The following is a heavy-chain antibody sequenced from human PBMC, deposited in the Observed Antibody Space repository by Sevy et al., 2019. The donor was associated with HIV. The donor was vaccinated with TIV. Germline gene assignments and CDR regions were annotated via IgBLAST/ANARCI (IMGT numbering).Heavy chain of an antibody. D-gene: IGHD1-26*01. CDR1: SGSITSLY. CDR2: IYYNGHI. CDR3: AGENAWGRGYS. V-gene: IGHV4-59*08. Sequence: SETLSLTCTVSSGSITSLYWNWIRQPPGKGLEWIANIYYNGHINYNPSLKSRVTLSLDTSKNQFSRRLSSVTAADTAMYYCAGENAWGRGYSWDQGTLVTVSS. J-gene: IGHJ4*02.